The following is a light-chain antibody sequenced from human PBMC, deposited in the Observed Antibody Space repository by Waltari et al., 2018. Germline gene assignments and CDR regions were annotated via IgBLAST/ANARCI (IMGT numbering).Light chain of an antibody. CDR3: MQGSHRPRT. J-gene: IGKJ1*01. Sequence: DVVMTQSPLSLPVTLGQPASIACRSSQSLLYGDGNTYLIWFPQRPGQAPRRLISKVSNRASGVPDRFSGSGSGTDFTLKISRVEAEDVGVYYCMQGSHRPRTFGQGTKVEIK. CDR1: QSLLYGDGNTY. V-gene: IGKV2-30*01. CDR2: KVS.